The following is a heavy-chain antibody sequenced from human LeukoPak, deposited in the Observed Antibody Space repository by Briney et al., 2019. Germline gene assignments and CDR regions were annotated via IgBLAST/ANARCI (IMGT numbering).Heavy chain of an antibody. Sequence: GGSLRLSWAASGFTFSSCAMTWVRQAPGKGLEWVSAISGTGGSTHYADSVKGRFTISRDNSKNTLYLQMNSLRAEDTAIYYCAKDLQPLANWGQGTLVTVSS. CDR1: GFTFSSCA. D-gene: IGHD1-1*01. CDR2: ISGTGGST. V-gene: IGHV3-23*01. CDR3: AKDLQPLAN. J-gene: IGHJ4*02.